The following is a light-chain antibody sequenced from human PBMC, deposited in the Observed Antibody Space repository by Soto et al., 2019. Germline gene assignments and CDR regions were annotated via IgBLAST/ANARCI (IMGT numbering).Light chain of an antibody. V-gene: IGKV1-5*03. J-gene: IGKJ1*01. CDR2: KAS. Sequence: DIQMTQSPSTLSASVGDRVTITCRASQNIGTWLAWYQQKPGKAPNLLIYKASTLESGVPSRFSGSGSGTEFTLTISSLQPDDFATYYCQQYNTYSTFGQGTKVEIK. CDR1: QNIGTW. CDR3: QQYNTYST.